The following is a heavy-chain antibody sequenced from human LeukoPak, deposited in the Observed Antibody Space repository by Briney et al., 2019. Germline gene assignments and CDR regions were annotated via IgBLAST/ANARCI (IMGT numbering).Heavy chain of an antibody. Sequence: PGRSLRLSCAASGFTFDDYAMHWVRQAPGEGLEWVSGISWNSGSMVYADSVKGRFTISRDNAKNSLYLQMNSLRAEDTALYYCAKDGDYDILTGYLDVWGKGTTVTISS. CDR1: GFTFDDYA. V-gene: IGHV3-9*01. CDR2: ISWNSGSM. CDR3: AKDGDYDILTGYLDV. J-gene: IGHJ6*04. D-gene: IGHD3-9*01.